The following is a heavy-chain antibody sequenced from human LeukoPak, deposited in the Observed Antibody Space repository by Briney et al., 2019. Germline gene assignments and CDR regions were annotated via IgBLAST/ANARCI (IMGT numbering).Heavy chain of an antibody. D-gene: IGHD3-22*01. V-gene: IGHV3-21*01. J-gene: IGHJ4*02. CDR2: ISSSSSYI. CDR3: ARDSYYYDSSGYYPLVYFDY. Sequence: GGSLRLSCAASGFTFSSYSMNWVRQAPGKGLEWVSSISSSSSYIYYADSVKGRFTISRDNAKNSLYLQMNSLRAEDTAVYYCARDSYYYDSSGYYPLVYFDYWGQGTLVTVSS. CDR1: GFTFSSYS.